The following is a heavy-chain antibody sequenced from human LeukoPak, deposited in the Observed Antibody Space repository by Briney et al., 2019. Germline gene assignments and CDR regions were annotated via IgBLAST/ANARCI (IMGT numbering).Heavy chain of an antibody. J-gene: IGHJ4*02. CDR1: GFTFSTFA. CDR3: ARFALKTPPTD. V-gene: IGHV3-23*01. CDR2: IFPSGGEI. Sequence: PGGSLRLSCAASGFTFSTFAMIWVRQPPGKGLEWVSSIFPSGGEIHYADSVRGRFTISRDNSKSTLSLQMNSLRAEDTAVYYCARFALKTPPTDWGQGTLVTVSS.